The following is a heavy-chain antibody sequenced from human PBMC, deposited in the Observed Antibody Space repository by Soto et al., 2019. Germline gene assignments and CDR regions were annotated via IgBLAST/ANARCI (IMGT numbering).Heavy chain of an antibody. D-gene: IGHD6-13*01. V-gene: IGHV4-59*01. J-gene: IGHJ4*02. CDR1: GGSISSYF. CDR3: ARDLEAVPRAFDY. Sequence: SETLSLTCTVSGGSISSYFYIWVRQPPGKGLEWIGSVYYTGTTDYNPSLKSRVTISVDTSKTQFSLNLRSVTAADTAVYYCARDLEAVPRAFDYWGRGTLVTVSS. CDR2: VYYTGTT.